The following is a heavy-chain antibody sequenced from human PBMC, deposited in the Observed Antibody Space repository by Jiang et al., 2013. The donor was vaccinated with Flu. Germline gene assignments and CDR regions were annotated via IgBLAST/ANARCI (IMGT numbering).Heavy chain of an antibody. J-gene: IGHJ6*02. V-gene: IGHV5-51*01. CDR2: IFLGDSDT. CDR1: GNSFSNYW. CDR3: ARRGIAAAGTYGMDV. D-gene: IGHD6-13*01. Sequence: SLKISCKVSGNSFSNYWIAWVRQMPGKGLEWMGIIFLGDSDTRYSPSFQGQATISADKSINTAYLQWSSLKASDTAMYYCARRGIAAAGTYGMDVWGQGTTVTVSS.